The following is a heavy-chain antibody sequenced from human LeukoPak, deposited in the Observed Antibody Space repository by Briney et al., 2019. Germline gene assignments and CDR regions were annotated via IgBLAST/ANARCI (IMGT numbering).Heavy chain of an antibody. J-gene: IGHJ4*02. CDR2: ISWNSGSI. D-gene: IGHD3-22*01. V-gene: IGHV3-9*01. CDR3: AKDTTMIVVGIFDY. Sequence: GGSHRLSCAASGFTFDDYAMHWVRQAPGKGLEWVSGISWNSGSIGYADSVKGRFTISRDNAKNSLYLQMNSLRAEDTALYYCAKDTTMIVVGIFDYWGQGTLVTVSS. CDR1: GFTFDDYA.